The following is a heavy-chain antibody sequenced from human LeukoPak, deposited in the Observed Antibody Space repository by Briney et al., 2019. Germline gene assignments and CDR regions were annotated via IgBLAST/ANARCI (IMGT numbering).Heavy chain of an antibody. CDR3: AIYYDSSGYYPSFDY. Sequence: ASVKVSCKASGYTFTGYYMHWVRQAPGQGLEWMGWINPSSGGTNYAQKFQGRVTMTRDTSISTAYMELSRLRSDDTAVYYCAIYYDSSGYYPSFDYWGQGTLVTVSS. J-gene: IGHJ4*02. CDR2: INPSSGGT. D-gene: IGHD3-22*01. V-gene: IGHV1-2*02. CDR1: GYTFTGYY.